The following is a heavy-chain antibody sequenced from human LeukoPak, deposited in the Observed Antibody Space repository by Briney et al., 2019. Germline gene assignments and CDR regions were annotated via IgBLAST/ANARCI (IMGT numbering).Heavy chain of an antibody. V-gene: IGHV3-53*01. CDR2: IYSGGSGGHT. CDR3: ASGVTVGATLASGFDY. J-gene: IGHJ4*02. CDR1: GFTVNSNY. Sequence: GGSLRLSCAASGFTVNSNYMSWVRQAPGKGLEWVSIIYSGGSGGHTYYADSVKGRFTISRDNSKNTLDLQMNSLRAEDTAVYYCASGVTVGATLASGFDYWGQGTLVTVSS. D-gene: IGHD1-26*01.